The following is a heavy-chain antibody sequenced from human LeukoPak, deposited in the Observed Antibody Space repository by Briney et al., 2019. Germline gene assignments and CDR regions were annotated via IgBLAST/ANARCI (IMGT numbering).Heavy chain of an antibody. CDR2: IKQDGSDK. V-gene: IGHV3-7*03. Sequence: PGGSLRLSCAASGFTFSSYWMSWVRQAPGKGLEWVAIIKQDGSDKYYVDSVKGRFAISRDNAEKSLYLQMNSLRAEDTAVYYCATSRTNDYWGRGTLVTVSS. CDR1: GFTFSSYW. D-gene: IGHD1-14*01. CDR3: ATSRTNDY. J-gene: IGHJ4*01.